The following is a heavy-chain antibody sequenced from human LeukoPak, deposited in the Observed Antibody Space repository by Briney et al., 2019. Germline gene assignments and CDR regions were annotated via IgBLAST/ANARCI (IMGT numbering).Heavy chain of an antibody. V-gene: IGHV4-39*01. D-gene: IGHD6-6*01. CDR2: IYYSGST. Sequence: SETLSLTCTVSGGSISSSTYYWGWIRQPPGKGLEWIGTIYYSGSTYYNPSLKSRVTISVDTSKNQFSLKLSSVTAADTAVYYCARYTSSRCFDPWGQGTLVTVSS. CDR3: ARYTSSRCFDP. J-gene: IGHJ5*02. CDR1: GGSISSSTYY.